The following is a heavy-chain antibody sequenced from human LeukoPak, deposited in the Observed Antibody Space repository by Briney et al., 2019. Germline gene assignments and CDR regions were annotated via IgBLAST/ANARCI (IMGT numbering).Heavy chain of an antibody. D-gene: IGHD1-26*01. CDR1: GDSVSSNGAA. Sequence: SQTLPLTCAISGDSVSSNGAAWNWIRKSPSRGLEWLGRTYYRSKWYNDYVVSVKSRIIINPDTSKSQFSLQLNSVTPEDTAVYYCARGYSGSYKAFDIWGQGTMVTVSS. CDR3: ARGYSGSYKAFDI. J-gene: IGHJ3*02. V-gene: IGHV6-1*01. CDR2: TYYRSKWYN.